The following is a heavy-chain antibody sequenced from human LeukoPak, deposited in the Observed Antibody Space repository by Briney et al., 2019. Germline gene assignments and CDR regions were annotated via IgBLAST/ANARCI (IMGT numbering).Heavy chain of an antibody. V-gene: IGHV3-74*01. J-gene: IGHJ3*02. Sequence: GSLRLSCAVSGFTFSSYWMHWVRQAPGKGLVWVSRINSDGNTITYADSVKGRFTISRDNAKTTLYLQMNSLRAEDTAVYYCARDRGSEDAFDIWGQGTMVTVSS. D-gene: IGHD3-10*01. CDR3: ARDRGSEDAFDI. CDR2: INSDGNTI. CDR1: GFTFSSYW.